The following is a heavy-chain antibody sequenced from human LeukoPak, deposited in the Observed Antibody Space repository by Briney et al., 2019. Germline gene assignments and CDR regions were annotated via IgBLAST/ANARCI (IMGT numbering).Heavy chain of an antibody. CDR1: GFTFKHYG. V-gene: IGHV3-23*01. J-gene: IGHJ4*02. CDR3: ARDRYNSNLSLDY. D-gene: IGHD2/OR15-2a*01. CDR2: ISGSGDSR. Sequence: GGSLRLSCAATGFTFKHYGMSWVRQAPGKGLEWVATISGSGDSRDHADSVKGRFTISRGNSKNTLFLQMNSLRAEDTAVYYCARDRYNSNLSLDYWGQGTLVTVSS.